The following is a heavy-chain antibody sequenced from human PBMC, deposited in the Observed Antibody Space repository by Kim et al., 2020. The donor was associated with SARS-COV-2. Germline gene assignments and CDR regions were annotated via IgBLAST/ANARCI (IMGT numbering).Heavy chain of an antibody. V-gene: IGHV3-33*01. Sequence: GGSLRLSCAASGFTFSSYGMHWVRQAPGKGLEWVAVIWYDGSNKYYADSVKGRFTISRDNSKNTLYLQMNSLRAEDTAVYYCARERQQLVSMDVWGQGTTVTVSS. J-gene: IGHJ6*02. CDR3: ARERQQLVSMDV. CDR1: GFTFSSYG. CDR2: IWYDGSNK. D-gene: IGHD6-13*01.